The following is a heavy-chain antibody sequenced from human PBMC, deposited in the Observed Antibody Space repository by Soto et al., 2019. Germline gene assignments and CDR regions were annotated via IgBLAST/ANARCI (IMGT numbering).Heavy chain of an antibody. CDR1: GGTFSSYA. Sequence: QVQLVQSGAEVKKPGSSVKVSCKASGGTFSSYAISWVRQAPGQGLEWMGGIIPIFGTANYAQKFQGRVTITADESTSTAYMERSSLRSEDTAVYYCARWNCISTSCYAYYYGMDVWGQGTTVTVSS. CDR2: IIPIFGTA. D-gene: IGHD2-2*01. CDR3: ARWNCISTSCYAYYYGMDV. J-gene: IGHJ6*02. V-gene: IGHV1-69*12.